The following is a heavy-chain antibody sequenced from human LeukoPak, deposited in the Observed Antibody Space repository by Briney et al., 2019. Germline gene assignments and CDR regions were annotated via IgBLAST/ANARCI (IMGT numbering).Heavy chain of an antibody. V-gene: IGHV3-23*01. J-gene: IGHJ4*02. CDR1: GFTFSSYA. D-gene: IGHD3-3*01. CDR2: ISGSGGST. Sequence: GGSLRLSCAASGFTFSSYAMSWVRQAPGKGLEWVSGISGSGGSTHYADSVKGRFTISRDNSKNTLYLQMNSLRAEDTAVYHCAKITIFGGVYWGQGTLVTVSS. CDR3: AKITIFGGVY.